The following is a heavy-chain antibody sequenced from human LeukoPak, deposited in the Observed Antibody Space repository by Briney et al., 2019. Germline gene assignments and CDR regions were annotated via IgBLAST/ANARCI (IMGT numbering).Heavy chain of an antibody. J-gene: IGHJ4*02. CDR1: GYSISSGYY. D-gene: IGHD6-13*01. CDR2: IYYSGGT. V-gene: IGHV4-38-2*01. Sequence: PSETLSLTCAVSGYSISSGYYWGWIRQPPGKGLEWIGSIYYSGGTYYNPSLKSRVTISVDTSKNQFSLKLSSVTAADTAVYYCARHRFLGQQLVHPYFDYWGQGTLVTVSS. CDR3: ARHRFLGQQLVHPYFDY.